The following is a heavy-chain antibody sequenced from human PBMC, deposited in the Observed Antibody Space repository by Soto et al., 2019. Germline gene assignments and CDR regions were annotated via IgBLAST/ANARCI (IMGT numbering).Heavy chain of an antibody. CDR2: ISYDGSNK. J-gene: IGHJ4*02. Sequence: QVQLVESGGGVVQPGRSLRLSCAASGFTFSSYAMHWVRQAPGKGLEWVAVISYDGSNKYYADSVKGRFTISRDNSKNTLYLQMNSLRAEDTAVYYCARDRRGDSGFDCWGQGTLVTVSS. CDR1: GFTFSSYA. CDR3: ARDRRGDSGFDC. V-gene: IGHV3-30-3*01. D-gene: IGHD3-10*01.